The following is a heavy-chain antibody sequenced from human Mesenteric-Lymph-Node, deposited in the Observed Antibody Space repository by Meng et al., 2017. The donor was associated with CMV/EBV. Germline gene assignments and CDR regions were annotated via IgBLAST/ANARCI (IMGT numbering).Heavy chain of an antibody. D-gene: IGHD4-23*01. Sequence: VPLPPQGEGLLKPSEPLFLSCAVYGGSFSGYYWSWIRQPPGKGLEWIGEINHSGSTNYNPSLKSRVTISVDTSKNQFSLKLSSVTAADTAVYYCARHQRWLKSEGGFNYWGQGTLVTVSS. J-gene: IGHJ4*02. V-gene: IGHV4-34*01. CDR2: INHSGST. CDR3: ARHQRWLKSEGGFNY. CDR1: GGSFSGYY.